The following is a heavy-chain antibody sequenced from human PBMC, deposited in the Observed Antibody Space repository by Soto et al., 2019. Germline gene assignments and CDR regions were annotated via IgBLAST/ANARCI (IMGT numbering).Heavy chain of an antibody. V-gene: IGHV4-31*11. D-gene: IGHD6-13*01. CDR1: GDSIDDGAYY. CDR2: IYYTGRT. J-gene: IGHJ5*02. Sequence: QVQLQESGPGLVKPSQTLSLSCAVSGDSIDDGAYYWTWIRHHPGKGLEWLGYIYYTGRTSYNPSLMSRLTISLDTSNNQFSLRLNSVTAADTAVYYCARCSASWYWFDPWGQGTLVTVSS. CDR3: ARCSASWYWFDP.